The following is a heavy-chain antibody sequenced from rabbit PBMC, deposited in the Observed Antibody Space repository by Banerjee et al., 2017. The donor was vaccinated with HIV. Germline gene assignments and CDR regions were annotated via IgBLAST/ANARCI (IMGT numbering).Heavy chain of an antibody. V-gene: IGHV1S45*01. Sequence: QEQLEESGGALANPEGSLTLTCTVSGFSFSSSYNMCWFPQAPGKGLEWIACIYIGNTGNTYYASWAKGRFTISKASSTTVTLQMTSLTAADTATYFCARDPYVGGTGYGGLWGPGTLVTVS. D-gene: IGHD1-1*01. CDR1: GFSFSSSYN. J-gene: IGHJ4*01. CDR2: IYIGNTGNT. CDR3: ARDPYVGGTGYGGL.